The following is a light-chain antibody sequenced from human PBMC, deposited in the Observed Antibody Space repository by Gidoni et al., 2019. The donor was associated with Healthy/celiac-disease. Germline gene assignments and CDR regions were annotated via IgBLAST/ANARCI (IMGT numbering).Light chain of an antibody. J-gene: IGLJ1*01. CDR3: QSYDSSNQGV. CDR1: SGSIASNY. CDR2: EDN. Sequence: NFMLPQPHSVSESPGKTVTISCTRSSGSIASNYVQWNQQRPGSSPTTVIYEDNQRPSGVPDRFSGSIDSSSNSASLTISGLKTEDEADYYCQSYDSSNQGVFGTGTKVTVL. V-gene: IGLV6-57*01.